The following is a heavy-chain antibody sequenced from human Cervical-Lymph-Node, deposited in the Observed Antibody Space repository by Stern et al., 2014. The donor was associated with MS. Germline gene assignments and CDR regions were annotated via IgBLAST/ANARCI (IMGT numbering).Heavy chain of an antibody. V-gene: IGHV2-5*02. CDR2: IYWDDDK. Sequence: QITLKESGPTLVKPTQTLTLTCTFSGFSLSTSGVGVGWIRQPPGKALEWLALIYWDDDKRYSPSLKSRLTITKDTSKNQVVLTMTNMDPVDTATYYCARVRGVTCDFVDWGQGTLVTVSS. D-gene: IGHD3-10*01. CDR3: ARVRGVTCDFVD. J-gene: IGHJ4*02. CDR1: GFSLSTSGVG.